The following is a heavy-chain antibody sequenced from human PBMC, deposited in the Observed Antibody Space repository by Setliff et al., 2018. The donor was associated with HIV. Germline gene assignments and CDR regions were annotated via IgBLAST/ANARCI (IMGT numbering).Heavy chain of an antibody. D-gene: IGHD2-15*01. CDR2: ISADGSDT. Sequence: GGSLRLSCEASGFTFSSYWIHWVRQAPGKGLVWDSSISADGSDTSYADSVKGRFTISRDNAKNTLYLQMNSLRAEDTALYYCSLGYCSGGSCYSDPEVAFDVWGQGTMVTVSS. CDR1: GFTFSSYW. J-gene: IGHJ3*01. CDR3: SLGYCSGGSCYSDPEVAFDV. V-gene: IGHV3-74*01.